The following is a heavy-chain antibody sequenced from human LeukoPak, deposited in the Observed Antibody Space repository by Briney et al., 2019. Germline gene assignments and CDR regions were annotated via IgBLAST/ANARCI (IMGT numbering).Heavy chain of an antibody. V-gene: IGHV4-34*01. J-gene: IGHJ6*03. D-gene: IGHD6-6*01. CDR2: INHSGST. CDR3: ARDMGLAARSYYYYYMDV. Sequence: SETLSLTCAVYGGSFSGYYWSWIRQPPGKGLEWIGEINHSGSTNYNPSLKSRVTISVDTSKNQFSLKLSSVTAADTAVYYCARDMGLAARSYYYYYMDVWGKGTTVTVSS. CDR1: GGSFSGYY.